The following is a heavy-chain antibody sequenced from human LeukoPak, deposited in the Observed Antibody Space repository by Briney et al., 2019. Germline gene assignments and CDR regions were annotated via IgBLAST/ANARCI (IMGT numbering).Heavy chain of an antibody. CDR3: ATVGGFCPRSNCYAYFDY. CDR1: GLTLSNSA. J-gene: IGHJ4*02. Sequence: GGSLRLSCVASGLTLSNSAVTWVRQAPGKGLEWVSILTGDGTGTFYADSVKGRFSISRDISTNTLYLQMNSLGVDDTALYYCATVGGFCPRSNCYAYFDYWGQGSLVTVSS. CDR2: LTGDGTGT. V-gene: IGHV3-23*01. D-gene: IGHD2-2*01.